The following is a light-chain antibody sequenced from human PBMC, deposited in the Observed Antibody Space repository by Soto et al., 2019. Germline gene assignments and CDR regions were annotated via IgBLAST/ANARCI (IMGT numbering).Light chain of an antibody. Sequence: QSALTQPASVSGSPGQSITISCTGTSSDVGSYNLVSWYQQHPGKAPKLMIYEVSKRPSGVSNRSSGSKSGNTASLTISGLQAEDEADYYCCSYAGSSTWVVFGGGTKLTVL. V-gene: IGLV2-23*02. CDR3: CSYAGSSTWVV. CDR2: EVS. CDR1: SSDVGSYNL. J-gene: IGLJ2*01.